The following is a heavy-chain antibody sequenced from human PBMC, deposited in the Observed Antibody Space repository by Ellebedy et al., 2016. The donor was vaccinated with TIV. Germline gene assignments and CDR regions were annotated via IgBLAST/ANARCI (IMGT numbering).Heavy chain of an antibody. Sequence: GESLKISCSASGFTFSNNWMDWVRQAPGKGLEWVANINQDGSEKYYVDSVKGRFTISRDNTKNSVYPQMNSLRAEDTAVYYCSRVLDDWGQGTLVTVSS. V-gene: IGHV3-7*01. J-gene: IGHJ4*02. CDR3: SRVLDD. CDR1: GFTFSNNW. CDR2: INQDGSEK.